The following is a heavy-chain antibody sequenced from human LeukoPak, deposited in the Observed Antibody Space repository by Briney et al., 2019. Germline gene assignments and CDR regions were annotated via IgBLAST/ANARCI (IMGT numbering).Heavy chain of an antibody. V-gene: IGHV4-39*07. J-gene: IGHJ3*02. D-gene: IGHD3-22*01. CDR2: IYYSGST. CDR3: ARENPNRYYYDSSGYAFDI. Sequence: PSETLSLTCTVSGGSISSSSYYWGWIRQPPGKGLEWIGSIYYSGSTYYNPSLKSRVTISVDTSKNQFSLKLSSVTAADTAVYYCARENPNRYYYDSSGYAFDIWGQGTMVTVSS. CDR1: GGSISSSSYY.